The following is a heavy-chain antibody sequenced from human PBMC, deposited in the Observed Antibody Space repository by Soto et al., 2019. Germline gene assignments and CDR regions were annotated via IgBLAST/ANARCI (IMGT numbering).Heavy chain of an antibody. CDR2: IYYSGST. D-gene: IGHD2-15*01. CDR1: GCSISSGGYY. CDR3: AREPTGYCSGGSCYYFDP. V-gene: IGHV4-31*03. J-gene: IGHJ5*02. Sequence: SETLSLTCTVSGCSISSGGYYWSWIRQHPGKGLEWIGYIYYSGSTYYNPSLKSRVTISVDTSKNQFSLKLSSVTAADTAVYYCAREPTGYCSGGSCYYFDPWGQGTLVTVSS.